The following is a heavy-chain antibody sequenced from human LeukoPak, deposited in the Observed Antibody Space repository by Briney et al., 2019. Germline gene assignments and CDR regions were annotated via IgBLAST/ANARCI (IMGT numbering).Heavy chain of an antibody. CDR2: INHSGST. D-gene: IGHD6-13*01. CDR3: ARGRIAAASRSSNWFDP. J-gene: IGHJ5*02. Sequence: SETLSLTCAVYGGSFSGYYWSWIRQPPGKGLEWIGEINHSGSTNYNPSLKSRVTISVDTSKNQFSLKLSSVTAADTAVYYCARGRIAAASRSSNWFDPWGQGTLVTVSS. V-gene: IGHV4-34*01. CDR1: GGSFSGYY.